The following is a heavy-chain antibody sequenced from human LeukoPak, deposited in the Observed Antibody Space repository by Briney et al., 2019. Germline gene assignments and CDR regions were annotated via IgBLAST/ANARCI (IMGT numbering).Heavy chain of an antibody. D-gene: IGHD1-14*01. V-gene: IGHV4-34*01. CDR2: INHSGST. CDR1: GGSFSGYY. CDR3: ARDIHVPRIREPYFDI. J-gene: IGHJ3*02. Sequence: PSETLSLTCAVYGGSFSGYYWSWIRQPPGKGLEWIGEINHSGSTNYNPSLKGRVTISVDTSKNQFSLKLSSVTAADTAVYYCARDIHVPRIREPYFDIWGEGTLVTVSS.